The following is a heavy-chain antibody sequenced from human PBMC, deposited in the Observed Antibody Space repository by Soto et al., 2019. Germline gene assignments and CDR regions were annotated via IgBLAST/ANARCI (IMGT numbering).Heavy chain of an antibody. CDR3: ARGHYDFLSGYQNNYMDV. J-gene: IGHJ6*03. V-gene: IGHV4-59*01. CDR2: IYYSGST. Sequence: SETLSLTCTVSGGSISSYYWSWIRQPPGKGLEWIGYIYYSGSTNYNPSLKSRVTISVDTSKNQFSLKLSSVTAADTAVYYCARGHYDFLSGYQNNYMDVWGKGTTVTVSS. D-gene: IGHD3-3*01. CDR1: GGSISSYY.